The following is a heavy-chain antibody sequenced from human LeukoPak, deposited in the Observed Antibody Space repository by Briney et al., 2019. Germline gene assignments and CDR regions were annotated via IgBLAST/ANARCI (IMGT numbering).Heavy chain of an antibody. Sequence: SGTLSLTCTVSGGSLSSSSYYWGWIRQPPGKGLECIGSIYYSGSTYYNPSLKSRVTISVDTSKNQFSLKLSSVTAADTAVYYCARFYYDSSGYYRDYWGQGTLVTVSS. CDR1: GGSLSSSSYY. CDR3: ARFYYDSSGYYRDY. CDR2: IYYSGST. D-gene: IGHD3-22*01. J-gene: IGHJ4*02. V-gene: IGHV4-39*01.